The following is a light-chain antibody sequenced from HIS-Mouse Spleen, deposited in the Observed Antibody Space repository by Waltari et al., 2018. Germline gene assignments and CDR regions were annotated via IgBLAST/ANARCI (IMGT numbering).Light chain of an antibody. J-gene: IGLJ2*01. CDR3: QVWDSSSDHVV. CDR1: NIGSKS. V-gene: IGLV3-21*03. CDR2: DDS. Sequence: SYVLTQPPSVSVAPGKTARITCGGNNIGSKSVHWYQQQPGQAPVLVVYDDSDRPSGIPGRCSGSNSGNTATLTISRVEAGDEADYYCQVWDSSSDHVVFGGGTKLTVL.